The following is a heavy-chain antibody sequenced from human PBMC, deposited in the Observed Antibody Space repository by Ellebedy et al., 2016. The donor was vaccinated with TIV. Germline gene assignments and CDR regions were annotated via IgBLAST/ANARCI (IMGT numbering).Heavy chain of an antibody. Sequence: GESLKISCAASGFTFSRYWMSWLRQAPGKGLEYVAHIKFDEIEAYHADSVKGRFVISRDNARKSLYLQMNNLRVGDTAVYYCAREWRGYSGYDGFDYWGQGTLVTVSS. CDR2: IKFDEIEA. CDR3: AREWRGYSGYDGFDY. V-gene: IGHV3-7*04. CDR1: GFTFSRYW. J-gene: IGHJ4*02. D-gene: IGHD5-12*01.